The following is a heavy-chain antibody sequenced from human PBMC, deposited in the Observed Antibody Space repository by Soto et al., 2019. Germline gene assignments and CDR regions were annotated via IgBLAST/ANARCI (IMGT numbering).Heavy chain of an antibody. Sequence: QIQLVQSGAEVKKTGASVKVSCKASGYMFSKYGIAWVRQAPGQGLEWMGWISASNCNTNFARKLQGRVIMTTDTSTNTAYMELTNLKSDDTGVYFCARAVMLTALSDFDHWGQGTLVTVSS. CDR1: GYMFSKYG. V-gene: IGHV1-18*01. J-gene: IGHJ4*02. CDR3: ARAVMLTALSDFDH. D-gene: IGHD2-21*02. CDR2: ISASNCNT.